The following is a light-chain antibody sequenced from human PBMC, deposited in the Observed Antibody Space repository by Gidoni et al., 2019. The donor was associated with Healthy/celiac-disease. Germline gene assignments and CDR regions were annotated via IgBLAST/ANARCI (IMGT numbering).Light chain of an antibody. J-gene: IGKJ4*01. CDR3: QQRSNWPPLT. CDR2: DAS. CDR1: QSVSSS. Sequence: EIVLTQSPATLSLSPGERATLSCRASQSVSSSLAWYQQKPGQAPRLLIYDASNRATGIPARFSGSGSGTDFTRTSSSLEPEDFAVYYCQQRSNWPPLTCGGGTKVEIK. V-gene: IGKV3-11*01.